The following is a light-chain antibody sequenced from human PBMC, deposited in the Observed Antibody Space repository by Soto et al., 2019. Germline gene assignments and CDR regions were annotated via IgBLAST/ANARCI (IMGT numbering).Light chain of an antibody. CDR2: DVN. V-gene: IGLV2-14*03. CDR3: CSYTSSSTHV. J-gene: IGLJ1*01. CDR1: SSDVGGYNF. Sequence: QSALTQPASVSGSHGQSITISCTGTSSDVGGYNFVSWYQQHPGKVPKLMIFDVNRRPSGVSDRFSGSKSGNTASLTISGRQAEDEGDYYCCSYTSSSTHVFGSGTKLTVL.